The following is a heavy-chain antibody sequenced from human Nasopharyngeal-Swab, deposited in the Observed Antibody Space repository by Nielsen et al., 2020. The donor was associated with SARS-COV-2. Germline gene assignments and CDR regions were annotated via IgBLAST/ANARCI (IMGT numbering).Heavy chain of an antibody. CDR1: GFTFSSYS. CDR2: ISSSSSTI. J-gene: IGHJ4*02. Sequence: GGSLRLSCAASGFTFSSYSMNWVRQAPGKGLEWVSYISSSSSTIYYADSVKGRFTISRDNAKNSLYLQMNSLRAEDTAVYYCARGGPYDYVWGSYHDYWGQGTLVTVSS. V-gene: IGHV3-48*04. D-gene: IGHD3-16*02. CDR3: ARGGPYDYVWGSYHDY.